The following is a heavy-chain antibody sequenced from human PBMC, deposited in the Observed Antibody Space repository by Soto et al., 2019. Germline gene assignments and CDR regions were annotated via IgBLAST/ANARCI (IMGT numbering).Heavy chain of an antibody. CDR2: ISSGGSTI. V-gene: IGHV3-11*01. CDR3: SRHPPSGEGSTWYGAGRGYYYYYMDV. Sequence: QVQLVESGGGLVKPGGSLRLSCAASGFTFSDYSMSWIRQAPGKGLEWVSYISSGGSTIYYADSVKGRFTISRDNAKNSLYLQRNSLRAEDTAVYYGSRHPPSGEGSTWYGAGRGYYYYYMDVLGKGTTVIVSS. J-gene: IGHJ6*03. CDR1: GFTFSDYS. D-gene: IGHD6-13*01.